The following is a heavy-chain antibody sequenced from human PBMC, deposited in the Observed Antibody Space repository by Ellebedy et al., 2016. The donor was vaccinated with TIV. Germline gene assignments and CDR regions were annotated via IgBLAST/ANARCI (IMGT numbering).Heavy chain of an antibody. D-gene: IGHD3-10*01. CDR3: ARGSTSLTRGCFDY. CDR1: GFTFNDYA. V-gene: IGHV3-9*01. J-gene: IGHJ4*02. Sequence: SLKISCAASGFTFNDYAMHWVRHVPGKGLEWASGISWNSGNIDYADSVKGRFTISRDNAKNSLYLQMNSLRGEDTALYYCARGSTSLTRGCFDYWGQGTQVTVSS. CDR2: ISWNSGNI.